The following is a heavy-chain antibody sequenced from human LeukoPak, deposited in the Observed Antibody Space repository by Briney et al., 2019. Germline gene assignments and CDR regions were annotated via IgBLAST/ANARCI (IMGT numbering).Heavy chain of an antibody. V-gene: IGHV3-9*03. CDR3: ARGRAVANYFDY. J-gene: IGHJ4*02. Sequence: GGSLRLSCVASGFTFDDYTIHWVRQGPGEGLEWVSGTSWNSNTIRYADSVKGRFTLSRDNAKNSLVLEMNSLKDEDMAFYYCARGRAVANYFDYWGQGILVTVSS. CDR1: GFTFDDYT. D-gene: IGHD6-19*01. CDR2: TSWNSNTI.